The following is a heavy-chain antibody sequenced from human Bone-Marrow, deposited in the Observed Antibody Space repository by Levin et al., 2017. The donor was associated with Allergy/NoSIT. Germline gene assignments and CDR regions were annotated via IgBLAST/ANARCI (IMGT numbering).Heavy chain of an antibody. CDR1: GFTFSSYA. V-gene: IGHV3-23*01. CDR2: ISVSGTK. J-gene: IGHJ4*02. CDR3: AKDTIGATRDTADH. Sequence: GESLKISCAASGFTFSSYAMTWGRQAPGKGLEWVSTISVSGTKYYADSVKGRFTISRDISKNTLHLQMDSLTAEDTAVYYCAKDTIGATRDTADHWGQGTQVTVSS. D-gene: IGHD3-16*02.